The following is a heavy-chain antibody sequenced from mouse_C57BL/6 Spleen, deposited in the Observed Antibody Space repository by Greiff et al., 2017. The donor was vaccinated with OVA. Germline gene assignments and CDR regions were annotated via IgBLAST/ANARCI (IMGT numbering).Heavy chain of an antibody. CDR1: GYTFTSYW. D-gene: IGHD2-1*01. V-gene: IGHV1-52*01. CDR2: IDPSDSET. J-gene: IGHJ3*01. Sequence: QVQLQQPGAELVRPGSSVQLSCKASGYTFTSYWMHWVKQRPIQGLEWIGTIDPSDSETHYNQKFKDKATLTVDKSSSTAYMQLSSLTSEDSAFYYCASGNFAYWGQGTLVTVSS. CDR3: ASGNFAY.